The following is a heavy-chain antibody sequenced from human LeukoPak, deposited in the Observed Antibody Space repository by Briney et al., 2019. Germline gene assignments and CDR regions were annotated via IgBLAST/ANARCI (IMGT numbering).Heavy chain of an antibody. CDR2: IKQDGSEK. Sequence: PGGSLRLSCAASGFTFSDYYMSWIRQAPGKGLEWVANIKQDGSEKYYVDSVKGRFTISRDNAKNSLYLQMNSLRAEDTAVYYYARKGYDSSGYYPFDYWGQGTLVTVSS. D-gene: IGHD3-22*01. CDR1: GFTFSDYY. V-gene: IGHV3-7*01. CDR3: ARKGYDSSGYYPFDY. J-gene: IGHJ4*02.